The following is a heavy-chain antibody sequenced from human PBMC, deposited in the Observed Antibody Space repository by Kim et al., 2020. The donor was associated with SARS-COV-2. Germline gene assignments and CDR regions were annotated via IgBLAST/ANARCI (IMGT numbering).Heavy chain of an antibody. CDR2: INPSGGI. D-gene: IGHD3-16*01. J-gene: IGHJ4*02. CDR3: ARVWDY. V-gene: IGHV4-34*01. CDR1: GASFSGYY. Sequence: SETLSLTCAVYGASFSGYYWSWIRQPPGKGLECIGEINPSGGITYNPSLKSRVTISVDTSKAQFSLRLSSVTAADTAVYYCARVWDYWGQGILVTVSS.